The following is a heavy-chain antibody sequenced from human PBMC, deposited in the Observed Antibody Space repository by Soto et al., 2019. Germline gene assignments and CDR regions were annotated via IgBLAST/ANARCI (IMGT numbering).Heavy chain of an antibody. CDR3: ARVGEGGLLEWLRTKYYYYGMDV. CDR2: IYYSGST. CDR1: GGSISSYY. J-gene: IGHJ6*02. D-gene: IGHD5-12*01. Sequence: SETLSLTCTVSGGSISSYYWSWIRQPPGKGLEWIGYIYYSGSTNYNPSLKSRVTISVDTSKNQFSLKLSSVTAADTAVYYCARVGEGGLLEWLRTKYYYYGMDVWGQGTTVTVSS. V-gene: IGHV4-59*01.